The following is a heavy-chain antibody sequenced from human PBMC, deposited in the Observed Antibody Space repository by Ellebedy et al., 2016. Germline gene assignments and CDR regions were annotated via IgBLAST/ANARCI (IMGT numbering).Heavy chain of an antibody. J-gene: IGHJ6*02. Sequence: SVKVSCXASGGTFSSYAISWVRQAPGQGLEWMGGIIPIFGTANYAQKFQGRVTITADESTSTAYMELSSLRSEDTAVYYCAREGGYCGGDCHFLGKNYGMDVWGQGTTVTVSS. CDR1: GGTFSSYA. D-gene: IGHD2-21*02. CDR2: IIPIFGTA. V-gene: IGHV1-69*13. CDR3: AREGGYCGGDCHFLGKNYGMDV.